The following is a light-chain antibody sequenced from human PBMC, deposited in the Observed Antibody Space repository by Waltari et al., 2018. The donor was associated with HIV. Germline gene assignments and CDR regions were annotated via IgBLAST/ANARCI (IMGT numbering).Light chain of an antibody. J-gene: IGKJ5*01. V-gene: IGKV3-20*01. CDR3: QQYGSSPPSIT. CDR2: VAS. Sequence: EIVLTQSPGTLSLSPGERATLSCRASQSVSSSYLAWYQQKPGQAPRLLIYVASSRATGIPDRFSGSGSGTDFTLTISRLEPEDFAVYYCQQYGSSPPSITFGQGTRLEIK. CDR1: QSVSSSY.